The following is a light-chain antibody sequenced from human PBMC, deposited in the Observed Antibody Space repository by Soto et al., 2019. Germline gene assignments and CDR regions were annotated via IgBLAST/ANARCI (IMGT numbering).Light chain of an antibody. V-gene: IGKV1-39*01. CDR1: QNIARY. Sequence: DIKMTQSPSSLSASTGDTVTITCRASQNIARYLSWYQQKPGKAPKLLIYATSALQSGVPSRFSGSGSGTDFTLTISSLQPEDFATYYCQPSYSTPFTFGPGTKVDIK. CDR2: ATS. J-gene: IGKJ3*01. CDR3: QPSYSTPFT.